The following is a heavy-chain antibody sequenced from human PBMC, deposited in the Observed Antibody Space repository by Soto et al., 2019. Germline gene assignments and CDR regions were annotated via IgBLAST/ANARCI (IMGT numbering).Heavy chain of an antibody. J-gene: IGHJ6*02. D-gene: IGHD1-1*01. V-gene: IGHV4-59*01. CDR3: ARVNDGDYYYGMDV. CDR1: GGSIDYSS. Sequence: PSETLSLTCTVSGGSIDYSSWPWIGQPPGKRLEWIGYIAYTGRANYNASLKSRLTISVDTSKNQFSLRLSSVTAADTTLYYCARVNDGDYYYGMDVWGQGTTVTVSS. CDR2: IAYTGRA.